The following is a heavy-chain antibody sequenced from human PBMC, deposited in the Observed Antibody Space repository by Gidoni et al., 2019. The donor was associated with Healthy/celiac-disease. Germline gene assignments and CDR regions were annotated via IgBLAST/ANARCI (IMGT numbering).Heavy chain of an antibody. D-gene: IGHD3-10*01. J-gene: IGHJ6*02. CDR3: ARAPFAMVRGAIHYYYGMDV. Sequence: AGLLKPSETLSLTCAVYGGSFSGYYWSWIRQPPGKGLEWIGDINHSGSTNYNPSLKSRVTISVDTSKNQFSLKLSSVTAADTAVYYCARAPFAMVRGAIHYYYGMDVWGQGTTVTVSS. V-gene: IGHV4-34*01. CDR2: INHSGST. CDR1: GGSFSGYY.